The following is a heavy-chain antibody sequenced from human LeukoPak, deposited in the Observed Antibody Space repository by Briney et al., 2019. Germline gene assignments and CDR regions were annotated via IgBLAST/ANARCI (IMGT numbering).Heavy chain of an antibody. CDR2: IYCKRSS. D-gene: IGHD2/OR15-2a*01. J-gene: IGHJ4*02. Sequence: GGSVRLSCAASALTVSSNYMSWVRQAPGKGLEWVSVIYCKRSSSYADSVKGRFSISRDNSRNTVYLQMNSLRGEDTAVYYCAGAALSPLHYWGQGTQVSVSS. CDR1: ALTVSSNY. CDR3: AGAALSPLHY. V-gene: IGHV3-66*01.